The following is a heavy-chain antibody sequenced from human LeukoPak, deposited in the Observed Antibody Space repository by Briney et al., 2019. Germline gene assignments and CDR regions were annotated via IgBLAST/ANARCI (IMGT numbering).Heavy chain of an antibody. V-gene: IGHV1-8*01. Sequence: ASVKVSCKASGYTFTSYDINWVRQATGQGLEWMGWMNPNSGNTGYAQKFQGRVTMTRNTSISTAYMELSSLRSEDTAVYYCARGRAYCGGDCYSTSGIGPWGQGTLVTVSS. D-gene: IGHD2-21*02. CDR1: GYTFTSYD. J-gene: IGHJ5*02. CDR3: ARGRAYCGGDCYSTSGIGP. CDR2: MNPNSGNT.